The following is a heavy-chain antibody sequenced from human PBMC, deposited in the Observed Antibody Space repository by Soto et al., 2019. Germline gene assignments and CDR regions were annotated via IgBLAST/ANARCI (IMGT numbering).Heavy chain of an antibody. Sequence: QVQLQQWGAGLLKPSETLSLTCAVYGGSFSTYYWIWIRQPPGKGLEWIGEIIHSGSTNYNPSLKSRVTISVDTSKNQFSLKLSSVTAADTAIYYCARSGRQQLVQSNWFDLWGQGTLVTVSS. J-gene: IGHJ5*02. CDR1: GGSFSTYY. CDR3: ARSGRQQLVQSNWFDL. V-gene: IGHV4-34*02. CDR2: IIHSGST. D-gene: IGHD6-13*01.